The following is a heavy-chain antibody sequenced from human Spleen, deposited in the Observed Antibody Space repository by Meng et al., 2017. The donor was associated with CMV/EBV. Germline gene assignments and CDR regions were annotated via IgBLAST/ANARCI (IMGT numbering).Heavy chain of an antibody. CDR3: ARGTYYYDSSGYYLDY. J-gene: IGHJ4*02. CDR2: LIPIFGTA. D-gene: IGHD3-22*01. Sequence: SGGTFSSYAISWVRQAPGQGLEWMGGLIPIFGTANYAQKFQGRVTITTDESTSTAYMELSSLRSEDTAVYYCARGTYYYDSSGYYLDYWGQGTLVTVSS. V-gene: IGHV1-69*05. CDR1: GGTFSSYA.